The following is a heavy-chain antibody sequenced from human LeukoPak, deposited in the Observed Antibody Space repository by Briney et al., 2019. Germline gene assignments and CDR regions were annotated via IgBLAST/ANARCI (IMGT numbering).Heavy chain of an antibody. CDR2: ISAYNGNI. Sequence: ASVKVSCKASGYTFTTYGISWVRQAPGQGLEWMGWISAYNGNINYAQKLQGRVTMTTDTSTSTAYMELRSLRSDDTAVYYCARIAYCGGDCYTTYFDYWGQGTLVTVSS. CDR3: ARIAYCGGDCYTTYFDY. CDR1: GYTFTTYG. D-gene: IGHD2-21*01. V-gene: IGHV1-18*01. J-gene: IGHJ4*02.